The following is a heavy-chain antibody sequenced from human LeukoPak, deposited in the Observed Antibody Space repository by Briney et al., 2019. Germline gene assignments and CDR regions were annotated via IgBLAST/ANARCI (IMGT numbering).Heavy chain of an antibody. J-gene: IGHJ4*02. Sequence: GGSLRLSCAASRFTSSTYGMHWVRQAPGKGLEWVAFIRYDGSNKHYADSVKGRFTISRDSSKNTLYLQMNSLRAEDTAVYYCARGPSIAAAATDYFDYWGQGTLVTVSS. CDR3: ARGPSIAAAATDYFDY. CDR2: IRYDGSNK. CDR1: RFTSSTYG. V-gene: IGHV3-30*02. D-gene: IGHD6-13*01.